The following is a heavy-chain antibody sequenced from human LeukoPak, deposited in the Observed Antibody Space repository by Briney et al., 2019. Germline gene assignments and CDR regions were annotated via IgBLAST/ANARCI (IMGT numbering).Heavy chain of an antibody. Sequence: GRSLRLSFAASGFTFDDYAMHWVRQPPGKGLEWVSGISWNSGSIGYADSVKGRFTISRDNAKNSLYLQMNSLRAEDMALYYCAKGSNYDILTGPPADPWGQGTLVTVSS. V-gene: IGHV3-9*03. J-gene: IGHJ5*02. CDR3: AKGSNYDILTGPPADP. CDR2: ISWNSGSI. CDR1: GFTFDDYA. D-gene: IGHD3-9*01.